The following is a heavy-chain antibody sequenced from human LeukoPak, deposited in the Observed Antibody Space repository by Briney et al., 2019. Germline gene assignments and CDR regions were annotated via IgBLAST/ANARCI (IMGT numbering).Heavy chain of an antibody. CDR2: ISGSGGST. J-gene: IGHJ4*02. CDR1: GFTFSNSG. CDR3: AKASLSSGALFDY. V-gene: IGHV3-23*01. Sequence: GGSLRLSCAASGFTFSNSGMSWVRQAPGKGLEWVSAISGSGGSTYYADSVKGRFTISRDNSKNTLYLQMNSLRAEDTAVYYCAKASLSSGALFDYWGQGTLVTVSS. D-gene: IGHD6-19*01.